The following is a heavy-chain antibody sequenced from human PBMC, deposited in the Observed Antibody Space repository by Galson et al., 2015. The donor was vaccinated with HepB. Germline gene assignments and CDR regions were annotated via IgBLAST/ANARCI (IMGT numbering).Heavy chain of an antibody. Sequence: SLRLSCAASGFTFNNNAINWVRQAPGRGLEWVSTFSENPDSAYYADSVKGRFTMSRDYSHNTLYLQMNSLRAEDTALYFCAKTTYCITTRCFHSFDHWGQGTLVTVSS. J-gene: IGHJ4*02. D-gene: IGHD3-10*01. CDR3: AKTTYCITTRCFHSFDH. CDR2: FSENPDSA. V-gene: IGHV3-23*01. CDR1: GFTFNNNA.